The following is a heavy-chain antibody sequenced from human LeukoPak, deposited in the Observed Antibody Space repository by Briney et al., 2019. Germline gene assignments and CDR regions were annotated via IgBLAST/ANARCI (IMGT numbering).Heavy chain of an antibody. CDR1: GFTFSNDW. J-gene: IGHJ5*02. D-gene: IGHD6-19*01. CDR3: AKGSASGRGWYSPDDWFDP. V-gene: IGHV3-66*01. CDR2: IYSGGST. Sequence: GGSLRLSCAASGFTFSNDWMSWVRQAPGKGLEWVSLIYSGGSTYYADSVKGRFTISRDNFKNTLYLQMNSLRAEDTAVYYCAKGSASGRGWYSPDDWFDPWGQGTLATVSS.